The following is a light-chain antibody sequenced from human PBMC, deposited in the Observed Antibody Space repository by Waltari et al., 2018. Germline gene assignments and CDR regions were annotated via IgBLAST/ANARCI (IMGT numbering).Light chain of an antibody. J-gene: IGKJ2*01. CDR3: QHYNIWPPGYT. CDR1: QSAKTS. CDR2: GAS. Sequence: EVVMTQSPATLSVSPGERVSLSCRASQSAKTSLAWYQQTPGQAPRLLIYGASTRATVIPARFSGSGSGTEFTLTISSLQSEDFAVYYCQHYNIWPPGYTFGQGTKLEIK. V-gene: IGKV3-15*01.